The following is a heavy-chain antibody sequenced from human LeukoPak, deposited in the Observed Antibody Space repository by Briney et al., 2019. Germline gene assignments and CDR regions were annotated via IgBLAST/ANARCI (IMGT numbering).Heavy chain of an antibody. D-gene: IGHD6-6*01. J-gene: IGHJ4*02. CDR3: GSTYYSPSLKSRATISVDTYKNQFSLKLRSVTAAAKAVDYCARQGDFWSGYYIGY. V-gene: IGHV4-39*01. CDR1: GGSISSSSYY. Sequence: PGETLSLTCTVSGGSISSSSYYCGWIRQPPGKGLEWIGVIYYRWSTYYNPSLNSLVALAVHAANNQFSLKLSPVTAAYSSIYYSGSTYYSPSLKSRATISVDTYKNQFSLKLRSVTAAAKAVDYCARQGDFWSGYYIGYWGQGSIVTVSS. CDR2: IYYRWST.